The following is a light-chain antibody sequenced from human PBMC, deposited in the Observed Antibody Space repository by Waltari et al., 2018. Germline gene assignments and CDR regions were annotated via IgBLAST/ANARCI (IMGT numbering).Light chain of an antibody. CDR2: GKN. J-gene: IGLJ3*02. CDR3: NSRDSSGNHWV. Sequence: SSELTQDPAVSVALGQTVRLTCQRDSLRSYYASRYQQKPGQAPVLVIYGKNNRPSGIPNRFSGSSSGNTASLTITGAQAEDEADYYCNSRDSSGNHWVFGGGTKLTVL. V-gene: IGLV3-19*01. CDR1: SLRSYY.